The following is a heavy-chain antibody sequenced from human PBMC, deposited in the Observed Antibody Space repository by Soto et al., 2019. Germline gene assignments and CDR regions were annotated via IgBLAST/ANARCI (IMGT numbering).Heavy chain of an antibody. J-gene: IGHJ6*02. CDR2: IIPIFGTA. CDR3: ARPPELTRIYYYYGMDV. V-gene: IGHV1-69*12. D-gene: IGHD1-7*01. Sequence: QVQLVQSGAEVKKPGSSVKVSCKASGGTFSSYAISWVRQAPGQGLEWMGGIIPIFGTANYAQKFQGRVTITADESTSTAYMELSSLRSEDTALYYCARPPELTRIYYYYGMDVWGQGTTVTVSS. CDR1: GGTFSSYA.